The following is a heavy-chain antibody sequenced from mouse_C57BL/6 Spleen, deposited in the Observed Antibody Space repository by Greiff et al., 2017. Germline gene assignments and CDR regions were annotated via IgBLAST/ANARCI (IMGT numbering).Heavy chain of an antibody. D-gene: IGHD1-1*02. J-gene: IGHJ4*01. CDR1: GFTFTGYW. Sequence: VKLMESGAELMKPGASVKLSCKATGFTFTGYWIAWVKQRPGHGLEWIGAILPGSGSTNYNEKFKGKFTFTADTSSNTAYLQLSSLTTEDSAIYYCARVPAAVGDDAMDYWGKGTSVTVSS. CDR3: ARVPAAVGDDAMDY. V-gene: IGHV1-9*01. CDR2: ILPGSGST.